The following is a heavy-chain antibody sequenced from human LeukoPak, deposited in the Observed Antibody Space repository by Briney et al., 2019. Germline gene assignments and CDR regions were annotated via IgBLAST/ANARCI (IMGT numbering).Heavy chain of an antibody. CDR3: ARGSRFDY. V-gene: IGHV3-21*05. CDR2: ISSSGSHI. J-gene: IGHJ4*02. CDR1: GFKFTSYS. Sequence: GGSLRLSCAASGFKFTSYSMNWVRQAPGKGLEWISYISSSGSHIYYADSVKGRFTISRDGAKKSSDLQMTNLTAEDTAVYFCARGSRFDYWGQGAPVTVSS.